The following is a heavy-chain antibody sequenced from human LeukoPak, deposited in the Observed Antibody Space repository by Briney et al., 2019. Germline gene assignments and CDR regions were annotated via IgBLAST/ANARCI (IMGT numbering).Heavy chain of an antibody. CDR2: INPSGGST. CDR1: GYTFTSYY. Sequence: ASVKVSCKASGYTFTSYYMHWVRQAPGQGLEWMGIINPSGGSTGYAQKFQGRVTMTRDTSTSTVYMELSSLRSEDTAVYYCAREGDSSGWYMDFDYWGQGTLVTVSS. J-gene: IGHJ4*02. D-gene: IGHD6-19*01. CDR3: AREGDSSGWYMDFDY. V-gene: IGHV1-46*01.